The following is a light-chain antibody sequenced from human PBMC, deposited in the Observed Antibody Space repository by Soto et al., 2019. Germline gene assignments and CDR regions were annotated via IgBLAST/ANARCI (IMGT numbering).Light chain of an antibody. V-gene: IGLV4-60*01. CDR3: ETWYSKLRV. CDR2: LEGSGRY. Sequence: QSVLNQSSSASATLGSSVKLTGTLSSGHYNQIIAWHQLQPGTSPRYLMKLEGSGRYNKESGVPDRFSSSSTGADRYLTISSLQLEDEADYYCETWYSKLRVFGGGTKLTVL. CDR1: SGHYNQI. J-gene: IGLJ3*02.